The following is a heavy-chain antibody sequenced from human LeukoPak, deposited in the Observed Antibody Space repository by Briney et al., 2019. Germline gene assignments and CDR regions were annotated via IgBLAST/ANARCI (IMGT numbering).Heavy chain of an antibody. D-gene: IGHD3-9*01. CDR3: EKGSPRFYDILDY. CDR2: VSYDGSNK. J-gene: IGHJ4*02. CDR1: GFTFSNFG. Sequence: GGSLRLSCAASGFTFSNFGMHWARQAPGKGLEWVAVVSYDGSNKYYADSVKGRFSISRDNSKNTVYLQMNSLRAEDTAVYYCEKGSPRFYDILDYWGQGTLITVSS. V-gene: IGHV3-30*18.